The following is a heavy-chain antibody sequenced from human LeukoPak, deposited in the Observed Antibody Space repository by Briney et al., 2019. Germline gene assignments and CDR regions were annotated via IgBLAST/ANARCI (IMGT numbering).Heavy chain of an antibody. CDR1: GDSISSYY. V-gene: IGHV4-4*07. CDR2: FYTSGST. D-gene: IGHD3-22*01. CDR3: ARLWSSGYSEYFDY. J-gene: IGHJ4*02. Sequence: SETLSLTCTVSGDSISSYYWSWIRQPAGKGLEWIGRFYTSGSTNYNPSLKSRVTMSIDTSKNQFFLKLNSVTAADTAVYYCARLWSSGYSEYFDYWGQGTLVTVSS.